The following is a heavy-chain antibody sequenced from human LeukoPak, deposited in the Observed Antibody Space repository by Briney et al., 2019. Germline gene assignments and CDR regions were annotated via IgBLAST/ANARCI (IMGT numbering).Heavy chain of an antibody. CDR1: GLIFSGSA. CDR3: TSQAGYSSAWET. D-gene: IGHD6-25*01. J-gene: IGHJ5*02. V-gene: IGHV3-73*01. CDR2: LRSRANNYAT. Sequence: GGSLRLSCAASGLIFSGSAMHWVRQAPGKGLEWVGRLRSRANNYATGYSTSAIGRFTISRDDSKNIRYLEMNNLKIEDTAVYFCTSQAGYSSAWETWGQGTLVTVSS.